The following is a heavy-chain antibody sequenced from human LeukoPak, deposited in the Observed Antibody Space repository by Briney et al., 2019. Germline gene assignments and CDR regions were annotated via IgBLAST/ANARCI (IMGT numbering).Heavy chain of an antibody. Sequence: RSSETLSLTCSVSGGSITSYYWSWIRQPPGKGLEWIGFINYIGGTKYNPSLKSRVTISLDTSKNQFSLNLTSVTSADTALYYCARSPIYCSGGSCYGTCFDYWGQGTLVTVSS. CDR1: GGSITSYY. CDR3: ARSPIYCSGGSCYGTCFDY. CDR2: INYIGGT. V-gene: IGHV4-59*01. D-gene: IGHD2-15*01. J-gene: IGHJ4*02.